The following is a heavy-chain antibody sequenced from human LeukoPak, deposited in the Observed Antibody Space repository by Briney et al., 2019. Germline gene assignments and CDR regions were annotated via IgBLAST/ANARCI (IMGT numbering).Heavy chain of an antibody. V-gene: IGHV4-59*08. CDR3: ARQGSWIVDY. J-gene: IGHJ4*02. D-gene: IGHD6-13*01. CDR2: IYYSGST. Sequence: SEALSLTCTVSGGSISSYCWSWIRQPPGKGLEWIGYIYYSGSTNYNPSLKSRVTISVDTSKNQFSLKLSSVTAADTAVYYCARQGSWIVDYWGQGTLVTVSS. CDR1: GGSISSYC.